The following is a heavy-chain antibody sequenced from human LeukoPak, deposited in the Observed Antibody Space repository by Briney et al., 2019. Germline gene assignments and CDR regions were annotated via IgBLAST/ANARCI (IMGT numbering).Heavy chain of an antibody. D-gene: IGHD3-22*01. CDR1: GGSIDPYY. J-gene: IGHJ4*02. V-gene: IGHV4-59*08. CDR2: IHYTGST. Sequence: SDTLSLTCTVSGGSIDPYYWSWIRQPPGGGLEWIGDIHYTGSTNYNPSLKSRVTISLDTSKNQFSLRLSSVTAADTAVYYCARHIGYYDSSGYHGCFDFWGQGTLVPVSS. CDR3: ARHIGYYDSSGYHGCFDF.